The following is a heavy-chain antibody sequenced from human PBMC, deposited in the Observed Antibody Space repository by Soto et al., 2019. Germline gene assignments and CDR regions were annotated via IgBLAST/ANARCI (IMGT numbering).Heavy chain of an antibody. V-gene: IGHV3-9*01. D-gene: IGHD1-26*01. Sequence: EVQLVESGGGLVQPGRSLRLSCAASGFTFDDYAMHWVRQAPGKGLEWVSGISWNSGSIGYADSVKGRFTISRDNAQNSLYLQMNSLRAGDTAFYYCTKDSHSDLITRRGYYWGEGTLVTVSS. CDR3: TKDSHSDLITRRGYY. J-gene: IGHJ4*02. CDR1: GFTFDDYA. CDR2: ISWNSGSI.